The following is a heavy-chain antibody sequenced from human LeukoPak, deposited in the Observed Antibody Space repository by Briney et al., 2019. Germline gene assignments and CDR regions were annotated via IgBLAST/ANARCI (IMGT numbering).Heavy chain of an antibody. Sequence: GGSLRLSCAASGFTFSSYAMSWVRQAPGKGLEWVSAISVSGGSTYYADSVKGRFTISRDNSKNTLYLQMNSLRAEDTAVYYCANLDYDSRSPEDYWGQGTLVTVSS. J-gene: IGHJ4*02. D-gene: IGHD3-22*01. V-gene: IGHV3-23*01. CDR2: ISVSGGST. CDR1: GFTFSSYA. CDR3: ANLDYDSRSPEDY.